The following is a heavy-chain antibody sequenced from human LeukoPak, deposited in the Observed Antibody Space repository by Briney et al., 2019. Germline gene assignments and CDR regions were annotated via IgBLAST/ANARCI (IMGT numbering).Heavy chain of an antibody. D-gene: IGHD6-19*01. CDR2: INPSGGST. J-gene: IGHJ6*02. Sequence: ASVKVSRKASGYTFTGYYMHWVRQAPGQGLEWMGIINPSGGSTSYAQKFQGRVTMTRDTSTSTVYMELRSLRSDDTAVYYCASGGSGWSFYYGMDVWGQGTTVTVSS. V-gene: IGHV1-46*01. CDR3: ASGGSGWSFYYGMDV. CDR1: GYTFTGYY.